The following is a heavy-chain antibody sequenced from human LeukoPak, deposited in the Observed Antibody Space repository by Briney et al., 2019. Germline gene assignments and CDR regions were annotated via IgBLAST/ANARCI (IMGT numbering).Heavy chain of an antibody. V-gene: IGHV3-66*01. D-gene: IGHD1-26*01. Sequence: GGSLRLSCAASGFTVSSNYMSWVRQAPGKGLERVSVIYSGGSTYYADSVKGRFTISRDNSKNTLYLQMNSLRAEDTAVYYCARDLVGATTVDYWGQGTLVTVSS. CDR1: GFTVSSNY. CDR3: ARDLVGATTVDY. J-gene: IGHJ4*02. CDR2: IYSGGST.